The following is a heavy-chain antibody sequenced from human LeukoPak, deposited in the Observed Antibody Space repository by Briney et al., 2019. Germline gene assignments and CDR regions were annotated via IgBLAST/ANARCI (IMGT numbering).Heavy chain of an antibody. CDR3: AKNSEHSTSWTNYFDS. V-gene: IGHV3-23*01. D-gene: IGHD2-15*01. J-gene: IGHJ4*02. CDR2: LSGSGGNI. CDR1: GFTFRGYA. Sequence: GGSLRLSCIASGFTFRGYAMSWVRLAPGKGLEWVSGLSGSGGNIVYADSVRGRFTISRDNSKNTVYFNINNLRAEDTGIYYCAKNSEHSTSWTNYFDSWGRGTLVTVSS.